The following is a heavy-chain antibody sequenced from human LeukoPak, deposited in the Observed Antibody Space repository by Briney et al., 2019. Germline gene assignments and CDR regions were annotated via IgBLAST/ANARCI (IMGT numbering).Heavy chain of an antibody. J-gene: IGHJ4*02. D-gene: IGHD3-3*01. V-gene: IGHV4-34*01. CDR1: GGSFSGYY. Sequence: PSETLSLTCAVYGGSFSGYYWSWIRQPPGKGLEWIGEINHSGSTNYNPSLKSRVTISVDTSKNQFSLKPSSVTAADTAVYYCARGPAIFGVVIIKPLDYWGQGTLVTVPS. CDR2: INHSGST. CDR3: ARGPAIFGVVIIKPLDY.